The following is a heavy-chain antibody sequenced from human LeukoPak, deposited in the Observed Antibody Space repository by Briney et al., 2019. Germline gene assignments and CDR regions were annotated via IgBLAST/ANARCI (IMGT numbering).Heavy chain of an antibody. CDR1: GFTFSSYA. D-gene: IGHD3-22*01. J-gene: IGHJ3*02. CDR3: AKKLTMIVVVIDAFDI. Sequence: GGSLRLSCAASGFTFSSYAMSWVRQAPGKGLEWVSAISGSGGSTYYADSVKGRFTISRDNSKNTLYLQMNGLRAEDTAVYYCAKKLTMIVVVIDAFDIWGQGTMVTVSS. V-gene: IGHV3-23*01. CDR2: ISGSGGST.